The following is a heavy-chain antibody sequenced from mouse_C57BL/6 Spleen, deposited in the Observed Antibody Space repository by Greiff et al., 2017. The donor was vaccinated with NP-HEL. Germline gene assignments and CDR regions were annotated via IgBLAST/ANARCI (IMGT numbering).Heavy chain of an antibody. Sequence: EVQLVESGGGLVQPKGSLKLSCAASGFTFNTYAMHWVRQAPGKGLEWVARIISKSSNYATYYADSVKDRFTISRDDSQSMLYLQMNNLKTEDTAMYYCVRPLLRFYYAMDYWGQGTSVTVSS. CDR3: VRPLLRFYYAMDY. D-gene: IGHD1-1*01. V-gene: IGHV10-3*01. CDR2: IISKSSNYAT. J-gene: IGHJ4*01. CDR1: GFTFNTYA.